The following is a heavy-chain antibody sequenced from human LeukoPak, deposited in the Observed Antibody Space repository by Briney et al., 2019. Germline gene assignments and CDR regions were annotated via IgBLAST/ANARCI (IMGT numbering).Heavy chain of an antibody. D-gene: IGHD6-19*01. CDR2: ISGDGGRT. CDR1: GLTFDDYA. J-gene: IGHJ4*02. CDR3: AKDLDSSGWSIRGGFDY. V-gene: IGHV3-43*02. Sequence: GGSLRLSCAASGLTFDDYAMHWVRQAPGKGLEWVSLISGDGGRTYYADSVKGRFTISRDNSKNSLYLQMNSLRTEDTALYYCAKDLDSSGWSIRGGFDYWGQGTLVTVSS.